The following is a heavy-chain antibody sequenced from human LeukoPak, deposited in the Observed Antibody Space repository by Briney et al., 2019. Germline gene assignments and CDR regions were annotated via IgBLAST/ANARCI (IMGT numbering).Heavy chain of an antibody. CDR2: INPSGGST. CDR1: GYTFTSYY. Sequence: ASVKVSCKASGYTFTSYYMHWVRQAPRQGLEWMGIINPSGGSTSYAQKFQGRVTMTRDTSTSTVYMELSSLRSEDTAVYYCARDLLGGREDYWGQGTLVSVSS. CDR3: ARDLLGGREDY. V-gene: IGHV1-46*01. D-gene: IGHD3-3*02. J-gene: IGHJ4*02.